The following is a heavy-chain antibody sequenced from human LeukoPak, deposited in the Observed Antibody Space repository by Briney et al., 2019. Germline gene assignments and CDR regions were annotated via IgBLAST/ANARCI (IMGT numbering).Heavy chain of an antibody. J-gene: IGHJ2*01. Sequence: GGSLRLSCAASGFTFSDYYMTWIRQAPGKGLEWISYISSRSDEIFYADSVKGRFSIFRDNAKNSLYLEMNSLRAEDTALYYCARDYLRVTGLIFDLWGRGTLVTVSS. D-gene: IGHD3-10*02. CDR2: ISSRSDEI. V-gene: IGHV3-11*01. CDR1: GFTFSDYY. CDR3: ARDYLRVTGLIFDL.